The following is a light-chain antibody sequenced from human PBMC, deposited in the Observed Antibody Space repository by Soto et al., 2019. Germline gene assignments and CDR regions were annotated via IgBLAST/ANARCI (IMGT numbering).Light chain of an antibody. CDR3: SSYTSSSTRGYV. J-gene: IGLJ1*01. V-gene: IGLV2-14*01. CDR1: SSDVGGYNY. CDR2: EVS. Sequence: QSALTQPASVSGSPGQSITISCTGTSSDVGGYNYVSWYPQHPGKAPKLMIYEVSNRPSGVSNRFSGYKSGNTASLPISGLQAEDEADYYCSSYTSSSTRGYVLGTGTKLPVL.